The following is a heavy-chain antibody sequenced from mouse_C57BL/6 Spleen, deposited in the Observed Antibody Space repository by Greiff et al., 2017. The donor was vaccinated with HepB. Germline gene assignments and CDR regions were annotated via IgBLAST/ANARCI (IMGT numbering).Heavy chain of an antibody. CDR2: IWGVGST. J-gene: IGHJ4*01. D-gene: IGHD3-2*02. V-gene: IGHV2-6*01. CDR3: AREDSSRAMDY. Sequence: VQVVESGPGLVAPSQSLSITCTVSGFSLTSYGVDWVRQSPGKGLEWLGVIWGVGSTNYNSALKSRLSISKDNSKSQVFLKMNSLQTDDTAMYYCAREDSSRAMDYWGQGTSVTVSS. CDR1: GFSLTSYG.